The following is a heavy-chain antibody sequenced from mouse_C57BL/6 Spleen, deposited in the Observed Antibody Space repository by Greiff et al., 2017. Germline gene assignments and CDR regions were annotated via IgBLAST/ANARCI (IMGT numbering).Heavy chain of an antibody. CDR3: ARRDVAFDY. CDR1: GFTFSDYY. D-gene: IGHD3-3*01. J-gene: IGHJ2*01. V-gene: IGHV5-12*01. CDR2: ISNGGGST. Sequence: EVQGVESGGGLVQPGGSLKLSCAASGFTFSDYYMYWVRQTPEKRLEWVAYISNGGGSTYYPDTVKGRFTISRDNAKNTLYLQMSRLKSEDTAMYYCARRDVAFDYWGQGTTLTVSS.